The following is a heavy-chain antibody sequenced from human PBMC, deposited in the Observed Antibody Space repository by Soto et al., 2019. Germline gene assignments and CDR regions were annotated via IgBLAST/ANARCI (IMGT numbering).Heavy chain of an antibody. J-gene: IGHJ6*02. CDR2: IYYSGST. V-gene: IGHV4-30-2*03. D-gene: IGHD2-15*01. Sequence: SETLSLTCAVSGGSISSGGYSWSWIRQPPGKGLEWIGSIYYSGSTYYNPSLKSRVTISVDTSKNQFSLKLSSVTAADTAVYYCARHLTYCSAGSCYSDFPYYGMDVWGQGTTVTVSS. CDR1: GGSISSGGYS. CDR3: ARHLTYCSAGSCYSDFPYYGMDV.